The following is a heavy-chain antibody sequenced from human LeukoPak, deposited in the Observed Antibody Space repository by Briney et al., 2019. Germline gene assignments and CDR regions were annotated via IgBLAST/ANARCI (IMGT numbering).Heavy chain of an antibody. D-gene: IGHD6-6*01. Sequence: ASVKVSCKASGYSFSTYGVNWVRQAPGQGLEWMGWISVYNGNTKCPQRFQGRLTMTTDTSTSTAYMELRSLRSDDTAVYYCARDSVAVRPGRFEPWGQGTLITVSS. J-gene: IGHJ5*02. CDR1: GYSFSTYG. CDR3: ARDSVAVRPGRFEP. V-gene: IGHV1-18*01. CDR2: ISVYNGNT.